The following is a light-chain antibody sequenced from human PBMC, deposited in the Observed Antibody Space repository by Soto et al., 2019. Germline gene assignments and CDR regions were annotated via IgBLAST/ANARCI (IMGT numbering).Light chain of an antibody. J-gene: IGKJ1*01. CDR1: QSVSSSY. CDR2: GAS. CDR3: QQYGSSPST. V-gene: IGKV3-20*01. Sequence: EIVLTQSPGTLSLSPGERATLSCRASQSVSSSYLAWYQQKPGQAPRLLIYGASSRATGIPDRFSGSGSGTDFTLTTSRLEPEDSAVYYCQQYGSSPSTFGQGTKVEIK.